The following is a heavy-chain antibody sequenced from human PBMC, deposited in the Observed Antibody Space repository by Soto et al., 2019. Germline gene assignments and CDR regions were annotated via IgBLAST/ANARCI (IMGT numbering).Heavy chain of an antibody. CDR3: ARILFGRSVAGGDYYLHV. J-gene: IGHJ6*03. D-gene: IGHD6-19*01. V-gene: IGHV2-26*01. Sequence: QVTLIESGPVLVKPTETLTLTCTVSGFSLSNGKMGVTWIRQPPGKALEWLAHIFSSDEESYSTSLRTRLTISADTSKSQVVLTMTNMDPVDTATYYCARILFGRSVAGGDYYLHVWGKGTTVTVSS. CDR1: GFSLSNGKMG. CDR2: IFSSDEE.